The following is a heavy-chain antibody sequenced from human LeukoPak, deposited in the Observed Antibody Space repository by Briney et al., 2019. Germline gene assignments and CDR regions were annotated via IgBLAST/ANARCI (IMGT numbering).Heavy chain of an antibody. Sequence: PSETLSLTCTVSGGSISNYYWSWIRQPPGKGLEWIGYIYYSGSTYYNPSLKSRVTISVDTSKNQFSLKLSSVTAADTAVYYCARSPGNAFDIWGQGTMVTVSS. V-gene: IGHV4-59*08. CDR2: IYYSGST. CDR3: ARSPGNAFDI. J-gene: IGHJ3*02. CDR1: GGSISNYY.